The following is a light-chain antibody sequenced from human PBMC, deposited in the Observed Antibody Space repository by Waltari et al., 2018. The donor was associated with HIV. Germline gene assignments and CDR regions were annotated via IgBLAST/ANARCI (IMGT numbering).Light chain of an antibody. CDR3: QQYGSSPLTT. CDR2: GAS. J-gene: IGKJ3*01. Sequence: EIVLTQSPGTLSLSPGERATLSCRASQSVSSSYLAWYQQKPGQAPRLLIYGASSRATGIPDRFSGSGSGTDFTLTISRLEPEDFAMYYCQQYGSSPLTTFGPGTKVDIK. V-gene: IGKV3-20*01. CDR1: QSVSSSY.